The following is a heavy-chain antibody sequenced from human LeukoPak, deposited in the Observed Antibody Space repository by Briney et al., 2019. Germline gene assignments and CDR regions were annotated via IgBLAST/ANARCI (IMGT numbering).Heavy chain of an antibody. CDR2: IYYSGST. CDR1: GGSISNYY. D-gene: IGHD5-12*01. V-gene: IGHV4-59*01. Sequence: PSETLSLTCAVSGGSISNYYWSWIRQPPGKGLEWIGYIYYSGSTNYNPSLKSRVTISVDTSKNQFSLKLSSVTAADTAVYYCAREDKKWLMSMDVWGKGTTVTVSS. J-gene: IGHJ6*03. CDR3: AREDKKWLMSMDV.